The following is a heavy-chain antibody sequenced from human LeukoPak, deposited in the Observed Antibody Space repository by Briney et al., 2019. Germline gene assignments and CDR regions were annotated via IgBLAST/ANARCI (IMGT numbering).Heavy chain of an antibody. CDR2: MNPNSGNT. Sequence: ASVKVSCKASGYTFTSYDINWVRQATGQGLEWMGWMNPNSGNTGYAQKFQGRVTMTRNTSISTAYMELSSLRSEDTAVYYCARVGPLRFLEWLSEPNWFDPWGQGTLVTVSS. CDR1: GYTFTSYD. D-gene: IGHD3-3*01. V-gene: IGHV1-8*01. J-gene: IGHJ5*02. CDR3: ARVGPLRFLEWLSEPNWFDP.